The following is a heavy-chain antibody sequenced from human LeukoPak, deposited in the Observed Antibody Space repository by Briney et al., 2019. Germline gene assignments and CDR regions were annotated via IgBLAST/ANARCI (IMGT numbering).Heavy chain of an antibody. Sequence: TGGSLRLSCAASGFTFSSYSMNWVRQAPGKGLEWVSSISSSSSYIYYADSAKGRFTISRDNAKNSLYLQMNSLRAEDTAVYYCARDAEYYDYVWGSYRPLYYFDYWGQGTLVTVSS. D-gene: IGHD3-16*02. V-gene: IGHV3-21*01. CDR2: ISSSSSYI. J-gene: IGHJ4*02. CDR3: ARDAEYYDYVWGSYRPLYYFDY. CDR1: GFTFSSYS.